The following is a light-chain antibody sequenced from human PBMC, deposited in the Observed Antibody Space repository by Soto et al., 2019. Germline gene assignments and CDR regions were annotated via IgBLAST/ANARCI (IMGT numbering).Light chain of an antibody. Sequence: EIVLTQSPATLSLSPGERATLSCRASQSVSSYLAWYQQKPGQAPRLLIYDASNMATGIPARFSGSGSGTDFTLTISSLEPEDFAVYYCQQRSNWRPPITFGQGTRLEIK. CDR3: QQRSNWRPPIT. CDR1: QSVSSY. V-gene: IGKV3-11*01. J-gene: IGKJ5*01. CDR2: DAS.